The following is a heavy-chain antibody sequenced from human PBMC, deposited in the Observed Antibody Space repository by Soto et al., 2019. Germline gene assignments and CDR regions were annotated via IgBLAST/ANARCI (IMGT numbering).Heavy chain of an antibody. Sequence: GGSLRLSCTASGFTFGDYAMSWFRQAPGKGLEWVGFIRSKPYGGTAEYAASVKGRFTISRDDSKSVAYLQMNSLKIEDTAVYYCTRGVWEMATIRPENYWGQGTLVTVSS. CDR2: IRSKPYGGTA. CDR3: TRGVWEMATIRPENY. CDR1: GFTFGDYA. V-gene: IGHV3-49*03. D-gene: IGHD5-12*01. J-gene: IGHJ4*02.